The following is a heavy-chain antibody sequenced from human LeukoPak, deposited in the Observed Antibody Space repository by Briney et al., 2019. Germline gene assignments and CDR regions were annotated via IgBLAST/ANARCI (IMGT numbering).Heavy chain of an antibody. CDR2: TSSSDDGK. D-gene: IGHD2-15*01. CDR1: GFTFDDYA. V-gene: IGHV3-23*01. CDR3: AKAPVTSCRGAFCYPFDS. Sequence: GALRLSCAASGFTFDDYAMHWVRQAPGKGLEWVSATSSSDDGKYYADSVRGRFTISRDNSRNTMYLQMNSLRAEGAAVYYCAKAPVTSCRGAFCYPFDSWGQGTLVTVSS. J-gene: IGHJ4*02.